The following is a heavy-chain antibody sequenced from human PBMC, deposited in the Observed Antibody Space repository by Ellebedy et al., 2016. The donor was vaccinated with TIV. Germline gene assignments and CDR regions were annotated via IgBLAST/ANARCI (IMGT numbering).Heavy chain of an antibody. D-gene: IGHD6-13*01. Sequence: GGSLRLXXAASGFTFSSYAMSWVRQAPGKGLEWVSAISGSGGSTYYADSAKGRFTISRDNSKNTLYLQMNSLRAEDTAVYYCAKDITRRGIAAAGTGFDYWGQGTLVTVSS. V-gene: IGHV3-23*01. CDR3: AKDITRRGIAAAGTGFDY. CDR2: ISGSGGST. CDR1: GFTFSSYA. J-gene: IGHJ4*02.